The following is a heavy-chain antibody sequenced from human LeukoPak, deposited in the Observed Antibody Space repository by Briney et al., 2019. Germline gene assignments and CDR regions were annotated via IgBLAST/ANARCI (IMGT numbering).Heavy chain of an antibody. V-gene: IGHV1-2*02. Sequence: ASVKVSCKASGYTFTGYYMHWVRQAPGQGLEWMGWINPNSGGTNYAQEFQGRVTMTRDTSISTAYMELSRLRSDDTAVYYCVFDYYDSSGYSKAGLPHWGQGTMVTVSS. D-gene: IGHD3-22*01. CDR1: GYTFTGYY. CDR3: VFDYYDSSGYSKAGLPH. J-gene: IGHJ4*02. CDR2: INPNSGGT.